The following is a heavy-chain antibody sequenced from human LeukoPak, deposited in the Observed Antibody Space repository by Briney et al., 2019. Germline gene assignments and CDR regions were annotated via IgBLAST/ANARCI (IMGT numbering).Heavy chain of an antibody. CDR2: ISYDGSNK. V-gene: IGHV3-30*03. J-gene: IGHJ4*02. Sequence: PGGSLRLSCAASGXAFSRDGMHWVRQAPGKGLEWVGAISYDGSNKWHADSVKGRFTISRDNSKHTLYLQMNSLRAEDTAVYYCARGGYWGDYVFDFWGPGTLVTVSS. D-gene: IGHD4-17*01. CDR1: GXAFSRDG. CDR3: ARGGYWGDYVFDF.